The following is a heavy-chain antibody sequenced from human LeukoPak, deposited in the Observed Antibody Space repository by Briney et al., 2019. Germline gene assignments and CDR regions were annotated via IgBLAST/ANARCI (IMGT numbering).Heavy chain of an antibody. J-gene: IGHJ4*02. CDR2: MSESGSST. V-gene: IGHV3-23*01. CDR1: GFTFSNYA. D-gene: IGHD3-22*01. Sequence: LSGGSLRLSCAASGFTFSNYALSWVRQAPGKGLEWVSAMSESGSSTWYADSVKGRLTISRDNSKNTLFLQMNSLRAEDTAVYYCAKDLYDSSGSRYDYWGQGTLVTVSS. CDR3: AKDLYDSSGSRYDY.